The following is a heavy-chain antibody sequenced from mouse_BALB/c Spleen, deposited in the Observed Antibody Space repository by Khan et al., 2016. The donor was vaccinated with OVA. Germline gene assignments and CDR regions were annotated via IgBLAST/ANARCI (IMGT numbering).Heavy chain of an antibody. CDR3: ARTEIHYYGAYTTYY. V-gene: IGHV14-3*02. J-gene: IGHJ4*01. Sequence: VQLQQSGAELVKPGASVKLSCTASGFNIKDTYMHWVKQRPEQGMEWIGRIDPATGNIKYDPKFPGKATITADTSSNTAFLHLSSLQSEDTAVYYCARTEIHYYGAYTTYYWGQGTSVTVSS. CDR1: GFNIKDTY. D-gene: IGHD1-2*01. CDR2: IDPATGNI.